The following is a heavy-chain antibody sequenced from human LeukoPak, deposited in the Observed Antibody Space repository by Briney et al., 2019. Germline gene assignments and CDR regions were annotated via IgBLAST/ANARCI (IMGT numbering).Heavy chain of an antibody. D-gene: IGHD2-2*01. CDR1: GYTFTGYY. CDR2: INPNSGGT. CDR3: ARDAPIVVVPAAERYFDY. J-gene: IGHJ4*02. V-gene: IGHV1-2*02. Sequence: GASVKVSCKASGYTFTGYYIHWVRQAPGQGLEWMGWINPNSGGTNYAQKFQGRVTMTRDTSTSTAYMDLSRLRSDDTAVYYCARDAPIVVVPAAERYFDYWGQGTLVTVSS.